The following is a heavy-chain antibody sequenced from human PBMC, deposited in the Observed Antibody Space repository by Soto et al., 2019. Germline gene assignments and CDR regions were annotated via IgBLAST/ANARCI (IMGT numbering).Heavy chain of an antibody. V-gene: IGHV3-48*02. CDR2: ISSSSSTI. Sequence: EVQVVESGGGLVQPGGSLRLSCAASGFTFSSNSMNWVRQAPGKGLEWISYISSSSSTIYADSVKGRFTISRDNAKTSLYLQMTSLRDEDTAVYYCARVIWSGHLASDLWGQGTLVTVSS. D-gene: IGHD3-3*01. CDR1: GFTFSSNS. J-gene: IGHJ5*02. CDR3: ARVIWSGHLASDL.